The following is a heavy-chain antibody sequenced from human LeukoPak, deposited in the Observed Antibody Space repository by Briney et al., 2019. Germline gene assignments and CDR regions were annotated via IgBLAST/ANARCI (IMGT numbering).Heavy chain of an antibody. Sequence: SETLSLTCTVSGGSISSYYWSWIRQPPGKGLERIGYIYYSGSTNYNPSLKSRVTISVDTSKNQFSLKLSSVTAADTAVYYCARGMGNSFDYWGQGTLVTVSS. J-gene: IGHJ4*02. V-gene: IGHV4-59*01. D-gene: IGHD1-26*01. CDR3: ARGMGNSFDY. CDR1: GGSISSYY. CDR2: IYYSGST.